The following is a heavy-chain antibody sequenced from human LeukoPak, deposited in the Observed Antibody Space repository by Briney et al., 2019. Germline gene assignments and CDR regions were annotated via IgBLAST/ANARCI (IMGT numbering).Heavy chain of an antibody. D-gene: IGHD3-22*01. V-gene: IGHV4-39*01. Sequence: PSETLSLTCTVSGGSISSSSYYWGWIRQPPGKGLEWIGSIYYSGSTYYNPSLKSRVTISVDTSKNQFSLKLSSVTAADTAVYYCARHLDYYDSSGLFDYWGQGTLVTVSS. CDR3: ARHLDYYDSSGLFDY. J-gene: IGHJ4*02. CDR2: IYYSGST. CDR1: GGSISSSSYY.